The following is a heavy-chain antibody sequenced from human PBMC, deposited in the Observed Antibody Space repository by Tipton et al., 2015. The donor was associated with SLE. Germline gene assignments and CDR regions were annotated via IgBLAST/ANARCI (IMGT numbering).Heavy chain of an antibody. CDR1: GGSFSGYY. CDR3: ARVPGLERSYYYMDV. V-gene: IGHV4-34*01. Sequence: TLSLTCAVYGGSFSGYYWSWIRQPPGKGLEWIGEINHSGSTNYNPSLKSRVTISVDTSRNQFSLKLSSVTAADTAMYYCARVPGLERSYYYMDVWGKGTTVTVSS. J-gene: IGHJ6*03. CDR2: INHSGST. D-gene: IGHD1-1*01.